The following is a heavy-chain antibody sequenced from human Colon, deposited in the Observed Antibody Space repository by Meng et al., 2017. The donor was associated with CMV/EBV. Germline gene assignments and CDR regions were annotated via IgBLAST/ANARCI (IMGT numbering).Heavy chain of an antibody. CDR3: VKGHTMINP. Sequence: QGQLGQCGGGFVEPGGSLRLSCAASGFIFSDYYMNWIREAPGKGLEWVSYISPTGSDANYADSVRGRFTISRDNAKNSLFLQMSSLTAEDTAVYYCVKGHTMINPWGQGTLVTVSS. CDR2: ISPTGSDA. CDR1: GFIFSDYY. V-gene: IGHV3-11*05. J-gene: IGHJ5*02. D-gene: IGHD3-16*01.